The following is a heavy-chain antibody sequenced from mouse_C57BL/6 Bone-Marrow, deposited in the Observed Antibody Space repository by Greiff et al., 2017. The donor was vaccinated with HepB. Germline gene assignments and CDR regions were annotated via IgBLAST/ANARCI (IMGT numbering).Heavy chain of an antibody. Sequence: DVQLQESGGGLVKPGGSLKLSCAASGFTFSDYGMHWVRQAPEKGLEWVAYISSGSSTIYYADTVKGRFTISRDNAKNTLFLQMTSLRSEDTAMYYCASPIYYDYDGAWFAYWGQGTLVTVSA. V-gene: IGHV5-17*01. D-gene: IGHD2-4*01. CDR3: ASPIYYDYDGAWFAY. J-gene: IGHJ3*01. CDR2: ISSGSSTI. CDR1: GFTFSDYG.